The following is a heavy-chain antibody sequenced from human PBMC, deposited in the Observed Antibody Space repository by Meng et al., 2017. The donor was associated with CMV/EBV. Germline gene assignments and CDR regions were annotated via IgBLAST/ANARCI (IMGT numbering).Heavy chain of an antibody. V-gene: IGHV3-30*02. CDR2: IRYDGSNK. Sequence: GESLRLSCAASGFTFSSYGMHWVRQAPGKGLEWVAFIRYDGSNKYYADSVKGRFTISRDNSKNTLYLQMNSLRAEDTAVYYCAKDHVVVIALPPNWFDPWGQGTLVTVSS. J-gene: IGHJ5*02. D-gene: IGHD2-21*01. CDR1: GFTFSSYG. CDR3: AKDHVVVIALPPNWFDP.